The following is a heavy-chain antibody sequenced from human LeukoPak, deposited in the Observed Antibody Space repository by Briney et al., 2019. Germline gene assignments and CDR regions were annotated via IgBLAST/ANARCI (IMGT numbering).Heavy chain of an antibody. D-gene: IGHD1-26*01. CDR1: GGSISSNRHY. CDR2: IYYGGST. J-gene: IGHJ4*02. CDR3: TRLLKYSGSYYCDY. V-gene: IGHV4-39*01. Sequence: SETLSVTCTVSGGSISSNRHYWGWIRQPPGKGLEWIGNIYYGGSTYYNPSLKSRVTISVDTSKNQFSLKLSSVTAADTAVYYCTRLLKYSGSYYCDYWGQGSLVTVSS.